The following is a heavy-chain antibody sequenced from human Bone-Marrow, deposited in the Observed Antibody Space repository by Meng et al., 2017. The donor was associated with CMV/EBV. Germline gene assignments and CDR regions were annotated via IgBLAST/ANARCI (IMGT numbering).Heavy chain of an antibody. V-gene: IGHV3-48*04. CDR3: ARGLWFGENVDWFDP. CDR2: ISSSSSTI. Sequence: GGPLRLSCAASRFTFSSYSMNWVRQAPGKGLEWVSYISSSSSTIYYADSVKGRFTISRDNAKNSLYLQMNSLRAEDTAVYYCARGLWFGENVDWFDPWGQGTLVTVSS. D-gene: IGHD3-10*01. J-gene: IGHJ5*02. CDR1: RFTFSSYS.